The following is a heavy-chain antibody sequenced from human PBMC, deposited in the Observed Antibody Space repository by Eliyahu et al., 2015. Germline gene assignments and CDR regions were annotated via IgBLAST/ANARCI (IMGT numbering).Heavy chain of an antibody. D-gene: IGHD5-24*01. V-gene: IGHV2-70*01. CDR3: ARIGWEMATINDDPAYYGMDV. Sequence: QVTLRESGPALVKPTQTLTLTCTFSGFSLSTSGMXXSWIRQPPGKALEWLALIDWDDDKYYSTSLKTRLTISKDTSKNQVVLTMTNMDPVDTATYYCARIGWEMATINDDPAYYGMDVWGQGTTVTVSS. CDR1: GFSLSTSGMX. CDR2: IDWDDDK. J-gene: IGHJ6*02.